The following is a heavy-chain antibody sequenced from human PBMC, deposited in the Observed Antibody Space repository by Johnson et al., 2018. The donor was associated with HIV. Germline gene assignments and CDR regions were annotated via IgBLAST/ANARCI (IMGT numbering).Heavy chain of an antibody. J-gene: IGHJ3*02. CDR3: ARACSGGSCYEEKSPDAFDI. CDR2: IYSGGST. Sequence: VQLVESGGGLVQPGGSLRFSCAASGFTVSSNYMSWVRQAPGKGLEWVSVIYSGGSTYYADSVKGRFPISRDNSKNTLYLQMNSLRAEDTAVYYCARACSGGSCYEEKSPDAFDIWGQGTMVTVSS. V-gene: IGHV3-66*01. D-gene: IGHD2-15*01. CDR1: GFTVSSNY.